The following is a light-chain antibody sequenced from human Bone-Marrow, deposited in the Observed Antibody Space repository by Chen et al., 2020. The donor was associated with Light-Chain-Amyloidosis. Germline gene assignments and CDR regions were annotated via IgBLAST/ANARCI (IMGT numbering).Light chain of an antibody. CDR1: NIGSTI. CDR3: QVWDRSSDRPV. V-gene: IGLV3-21*02. J-gene: IGLJ3*02. Sequence: SYVLTQPSSVSVAPGQTATIACGGNNIGSTIVHWYQQTPGQAPLLVVYDDSDRPSGIPERLSGSNSGNTATLTISRVEAGDEDDYYCQVWDRSSDRPVFGGGTKLTVL. CDR2: DDS.